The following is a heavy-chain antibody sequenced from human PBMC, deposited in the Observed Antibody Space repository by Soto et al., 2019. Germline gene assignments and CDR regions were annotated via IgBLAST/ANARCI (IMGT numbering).Heavy chain of an antibody. D-gene: IGHD3-22*01. V-gene: IGHV4-61*01. CDR3: ARVAYYYDSSGPAPD. Sequence: LTCTVSGGSVSSGSYYWSWIRQPPGKGLEWIGYIYYSGSTNYNPSLKSRVTISVDASKNQFSLKLSSVTAADTAVYYCARVAYYYDSSGPAPDWGQGTLVTVSS. CDR2: IYYSGST. J-gene: IGHJ4*02. CDR1: GGSVSSGSYY.